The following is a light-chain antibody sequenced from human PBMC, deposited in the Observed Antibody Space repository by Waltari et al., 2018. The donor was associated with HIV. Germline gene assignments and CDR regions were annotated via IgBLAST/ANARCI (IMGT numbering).Light chain of an antibody. Sequence: DIQMTQSPSSVAASVGDKVSIYCRASQAITNWVAWYQKKPGKAPKLLIYAASSLEVWVPSRFSGSGSGTNFTLTISSLQPEDFATYFCQQANSFLPLPFGGGTKVEIK. CDR2: AAS. CDR3: QQANSFLPLP. CDR1: QAITNW. V-gene: IGKV1-12*01. J-gene: IGKJ4*01.